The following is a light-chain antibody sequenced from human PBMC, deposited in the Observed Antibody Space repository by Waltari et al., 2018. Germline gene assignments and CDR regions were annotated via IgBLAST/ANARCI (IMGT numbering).Light chain of an antibody. CDR3: AVWDVSLNGFYV. J-gene: IGLJ1*01. CDR2: RYD. CDR1: SSNIGSAP. Sequence: QSVLAQPPSASGTPGQRVTISCSVSSSNIGSAPVNWYQQFPGTAPQLPIHRYDRGPPGVPARFSGCKSGTSASLAISGLQSEDEADYYCAVWDVSLNGFYVFGTGTKVTVL. V-gene: IGLV1-44*01.